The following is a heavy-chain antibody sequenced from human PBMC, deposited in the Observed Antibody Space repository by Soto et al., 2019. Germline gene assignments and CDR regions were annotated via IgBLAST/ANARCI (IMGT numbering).Heavy chain of an antibody. D-gene: IGHD1-26*01. CDR1: GDSISSSNW. Sequence: QLQESGPGLVKPSGTLSLTCAVSGDSISSSNWWSWVRQPPRKGLEWIGEIYHSGTTNYKPSHKSRVTISVDKSKNQFSLKLISVTAADTAVYYCARGSGNYNGWFDPWGQGTLVTVSS. CDR2: IYHSGTT. V-gene: IGHV4-4*02. J-gene: IGHJ5*02. CDR3: ARGSGNYNGWFDP.